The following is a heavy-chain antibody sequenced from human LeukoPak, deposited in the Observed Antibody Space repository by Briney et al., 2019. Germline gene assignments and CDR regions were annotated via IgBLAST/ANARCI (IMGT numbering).Heavy chain of an antibody. J-gene: IGHJ5*02. CDR3: ARDQAAAGTIWFDP. CDR2: ISSSGSTI. D-gene: IGHD6-13*01. V-gene: IGHV3-11*04. CDR1: GFTFSDYY. Sequence: GGSLRLSCAASGFTFSDYYMSWIRQAPGKGLEWVSYISSSGSTIYYADSVKGRFTISRDDAKNSLYLQMSSLRAEDTAVYYCARDQAAAGTIWFDPWGQGTLVTVSS.